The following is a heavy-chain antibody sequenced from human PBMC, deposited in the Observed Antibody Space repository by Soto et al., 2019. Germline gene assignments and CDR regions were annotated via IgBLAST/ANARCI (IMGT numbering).Heavy chain of an antibody. Sequence: QVQLQESGPGLVKPSGTLSLTRAVSGDSVSSPYYWCWVRQPPGKGLEWIGEVFHTGTTSYNPSLRSRVTISMDKSINQFSLDLSSVTAADTAVYYCARSAGWYAIHAWGPGTLV. CDR3: ARSAGWYAIHA. V-gene: IGHV4-4*02. J-gene: IGHJ5*02. CDR2: VFHTGTT. D-gene: IGHD6-19*01. CDR1: GDSVSSPYY.